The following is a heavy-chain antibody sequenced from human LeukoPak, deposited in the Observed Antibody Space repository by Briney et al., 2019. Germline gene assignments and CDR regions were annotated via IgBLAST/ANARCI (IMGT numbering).Heavy chain of an antibody. J-gene: IGHJ3*02. CDR1: GFTFSSYA. CDR3: AKVPSAYRANAFDI. CDR2: ISGSGGST. D-gene: IGHD5-18*01. Sequence: GGSLRLSCAASGFTFSSYAMCWVRQAPGKGLEWVSAISGSGGSTYYADSVKGRFTISRDNSKTTLYLQMNSLRAEDTAVYYCAKVPSAYRANAFDIWGQGTMVTVSS. V-gene: IGHV3-23*01.